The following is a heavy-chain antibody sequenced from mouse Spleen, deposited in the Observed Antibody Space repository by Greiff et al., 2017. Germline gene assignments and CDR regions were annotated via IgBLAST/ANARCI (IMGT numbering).Heavy chain of an antibody. V-gene: IGHV1S137*01. CDR3: ARNYRYEAWFAY. J-gene: IGHJ3*01. D-gene: IGHD2-14*01. CDR2: ISTYYGDA. CDR1: GYTFTDYA. Sequence: QVQLQQSGAELVRPGVSVKICCKGSGYTFTDYAMHWVKQSHAKSLEWIGVISTYYGDASYNQKFKGKATMTVDKSSSTAYMELARLTSEDSAIYYCARNYRYEAWFAYWGQGTLVTVSA.